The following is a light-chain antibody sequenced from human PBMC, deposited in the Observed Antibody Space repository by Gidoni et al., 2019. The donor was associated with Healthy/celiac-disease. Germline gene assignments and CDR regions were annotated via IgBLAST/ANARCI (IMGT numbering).Light chain of an antibody. CDR3: QQSYSTPAPWT. CDR2: AES. V-gene: IGKV1-39*01. Sequence: DIQMTQSPSSLSASVGDRVTITCRASQSISSYLNWYQYKPGKAPKLLIYAESSFQSGVPSRFSGSGSGTDFNLTISSLQPEYFATYYCQQSYSTPAPWTFGQGTKVEIK. J-gene: IGKJ1*01. CDR1: QSISSY.